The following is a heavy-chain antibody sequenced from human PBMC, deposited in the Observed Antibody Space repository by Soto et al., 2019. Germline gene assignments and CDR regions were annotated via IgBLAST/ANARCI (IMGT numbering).Heavy chain of an antibody. CDR2: IYYGGST. D-gene: IGHD3-10*01. CDR3: ARQGENYYGAGSYYTFNWFDP. J-gene: IGHJ5*02. V-gene: IGHV4-39*01. Sequence: SETLSLTCTVSGGSISSSSYYWGWIRQPPGKGLEWIGSIYYGGSTFYTPSLKSRVTISVDRSKNQFYLKLSSVTAADTAVYYCARQGENYYGAGSYYTFNWFDPWGQGTPVTVSS. CDR1: GGSISSSSYY.